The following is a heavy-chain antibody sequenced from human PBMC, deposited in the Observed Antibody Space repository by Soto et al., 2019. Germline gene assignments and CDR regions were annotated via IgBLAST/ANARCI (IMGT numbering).Heavy chain of an antibody. CDR3: VGDKIPSAPDYCDH. D-gene: IGHD2-21*01. CDR2: ISYEGSTR. CDR1: GFVSSVDA. V-gene: IGHV3-30*04. J-gene: IGHJ4*01. Sequence: ALRLSCTASGFVSSVDAFHWVRQAPGKGLEWVAVISYEGSTRVYADSVKGRFTIFKDKLDNTVSLQMDSLRPEDTALYYCVGDKIPSAPDYCDHWG.